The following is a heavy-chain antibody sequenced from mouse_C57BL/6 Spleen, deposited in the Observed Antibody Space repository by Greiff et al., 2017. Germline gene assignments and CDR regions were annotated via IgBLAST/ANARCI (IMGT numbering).Heavy chain of an antibody. Sequence: QVQLKQSGPELVKPGASVKISCKASGYAFSSSWMNWVKQRPGKGLEWIGRIYPGDGDTNYNGKFKGKATLTADKSSSTAYMQLSSLTSEDSAVYFCARVYYDYDAFGDYWGQGTTLTVSS. CDR2: IYPGDGDT. CDR3: ARVYYDYDAFGDY. D-gene: IGHD2-4*01. CDR1: GYAFSSSW. J-gene: IGHJ2*01. V-gene: IGHV1-82*01.